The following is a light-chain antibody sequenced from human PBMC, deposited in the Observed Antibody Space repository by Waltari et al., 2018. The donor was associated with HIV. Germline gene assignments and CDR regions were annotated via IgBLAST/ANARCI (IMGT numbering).Light chain of an antibody. CDR3: ATWTDSLSGVV. J-gene: IGLJ2*01. CDR2: RNN. V-gene: IGLV1-47*01. Sequence: QSVLTQSPSASGTPGQRVTISCSGSSYNIGSNYVYWYQQLPGTAPKPLLYRNNQRPSGVPDRFSGSKSGTSASLAISGLRSEDEAHYYCATWTDSLSGVVFGGGTKLRVL. CDR1: SYNIGSNY.